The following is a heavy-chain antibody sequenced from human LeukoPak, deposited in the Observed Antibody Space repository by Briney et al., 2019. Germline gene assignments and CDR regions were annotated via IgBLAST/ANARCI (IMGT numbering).Heavy chain of an antibody. V-gene: IGHV4-34*01. CDR1: GGSFSGYY. D-gene: IGHD5-18*01. J-gene: IGHJ4*02. Sequence: SETLSLTCAVYGGSFSGYYWSWIRQPPGKGLEWIGEINHSGSTNYNPSLKSRVTISVDTSKNHFSLKLSSVTAADTAVYYCARGYSYDTTQPNYFDYWGQGTLVTVSS. CDR2: INHSGST. CDR3: ARGYSYDTTQPNYFDY.